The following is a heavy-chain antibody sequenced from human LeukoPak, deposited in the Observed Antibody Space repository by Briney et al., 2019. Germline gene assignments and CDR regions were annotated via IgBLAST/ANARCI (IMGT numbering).Heavy chain of an antibody. V-gene: IGHV3-11*05. CDR3: ARDIERVHLWSDY. CDR2: ISSSSVYT. Sequence: GGSLRLSCAASGFTFSDYYMSWIRQAPGKGLEWISYISSSSVYTNYADSVKGRFTISRDNSKNSLYLKMDSLRAEDTAVYYCARDIERVHLWSDYWGQGTLVTVSS. CDR1: GFTFSDYY. D-gene: IGHD1-1*01. J-gene: IGHJ4*02.